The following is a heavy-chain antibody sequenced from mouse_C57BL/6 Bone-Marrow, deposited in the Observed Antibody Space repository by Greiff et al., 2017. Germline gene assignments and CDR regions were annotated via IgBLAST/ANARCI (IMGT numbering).Heavy chain of an antibody. CDR3: ARHIDYYGSSPIDY. CDR2: ISSGSSTI. Sequence: EVKLVESGGGLVKPGGSLKLSCAASGFTFSDYGMHWVRQAPEKGLEWVAYISSGSSTIYYADTVKGRFTISRDNAKTTLFLQMTSVRSEDTAMYYCARHIDYYGSSPIDYWGQGTTLTVSS. CDR1: GFTFSDYG. D-gene: IGHD1-1*01. J-gene: IGHJ2*01. V-gene: IGHV5-17*01.